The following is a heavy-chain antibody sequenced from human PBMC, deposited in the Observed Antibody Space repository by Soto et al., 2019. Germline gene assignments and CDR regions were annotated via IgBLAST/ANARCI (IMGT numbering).Heavy chain of an antibody. CDR3: AGDWSIVPYFDL. J-gene: IGHJ2*01. CDR2: IWYDGSNK. Sequence: QVQLVESGGGVVQPGRSLRLSCAASGFTFNRYGMHWVRQAPGKGLEWVALIWYDGSNKYYADSVKGRFTISRDNSKNRLYLKMNGLRAGDTAVYSCAGDWSIVPYFDLWGRGTLVTVSS. V-gene: IGHV3-33*01. D-gene: IGHD1-26*01. CDR1: GFTFNRYG.